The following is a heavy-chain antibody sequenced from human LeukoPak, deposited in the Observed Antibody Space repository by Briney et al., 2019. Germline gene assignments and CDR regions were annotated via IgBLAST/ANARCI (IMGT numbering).Heavy chain of an antibody. Sequence: ASVKLSCKASGYTFTTHFMNWVRQAPGQGLERMAIINPADGTRTYAQKFQDRVTLTRDTSTDTVYMALSSLRSDDTAVYYCARGAGDVFHERRILDRWGQGTLVTVSS. CDR2: INPADGTR. D-gene: IGHD2-8*02. CDR3: ARGAGDVFHERRILDR. V-gene: IGHV1-46*01. CDR1: GYTFTTHF. J-gene: IGHJ5*02.